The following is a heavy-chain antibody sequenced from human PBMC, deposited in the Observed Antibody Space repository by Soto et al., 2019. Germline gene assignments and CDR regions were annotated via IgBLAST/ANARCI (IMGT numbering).Heavy chain of an antibody. Sequence: PGGSLRLSCAASGFTFSDYYMSWIRQAPGKGLEWVSYISSSSSYTNYADSVKGRFTISRDNAKNSLYLQMNSLRAEDTAVYYCARDMSDNRDSSGYRFDYWGQGTLVTVSS. D-gene: IGHD3-22*01. CDR1: GFTFSDYY. J-gene: IGHJ4*02. V-gene: IGHV3-11*05. CDR2: ISSSSSYT. CDR3: ARDMSDNRDSSGYRFDY.